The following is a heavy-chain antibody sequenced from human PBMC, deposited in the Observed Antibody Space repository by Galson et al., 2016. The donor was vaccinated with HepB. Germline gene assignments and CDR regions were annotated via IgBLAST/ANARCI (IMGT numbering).Heavy chain of an antibody. CDR1: GFSLSSTDVA. CDR3: AHSQYDNFNGYYTSGFDF. V-gene: IGHV2-5*02. CDR2: IYWDDDK. J-gene: IGHJ4*02. D-gene: IGHD3-9*01. Sequence: PALVKPTQTLTLTCTFSGFSLSSTDVAVGWIRQSPGKALEWLALIYWDDDKSYRPSLENRLTITKDTSKNQVVLTMTNMDPVDTATYYCAHSQYDNFNGYYTSGFDFWGPGTLVTVSS.